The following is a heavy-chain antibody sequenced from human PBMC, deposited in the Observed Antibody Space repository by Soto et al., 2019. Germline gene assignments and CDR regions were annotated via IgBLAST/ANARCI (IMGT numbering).Heavy chain of an antibody. CDR3: ASHDPGARFDP. D-gene: IGHD1-1*01. CDR2: ISTFHGSI. Sequence: QVQLVQSGGEVKKPGASVKVSCKAAGYTFTSHGISWVRQAPGQGLEWMGWISTFHGSINYAQKFQGRVTMTTDTSTSTAYMELRSLRSDDTAVYYCASHDPGARFDPWGQGTLVIVSS. CDR1: GYTFTSHG. J-gene: IGHJ5*02. V-gene: IGHV1-18*01.